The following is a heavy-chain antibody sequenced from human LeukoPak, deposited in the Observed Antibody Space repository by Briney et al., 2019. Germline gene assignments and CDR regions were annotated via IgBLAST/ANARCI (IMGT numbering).Heavy chain of an antibody. CDR2: IYHSGST. CDR1: GYSISSGYY. D-gene: IGHD3-22*01. V-gene: IGHV4-38-2*01. J-gene: IGHJ3*02. Sequence: PSETLSLTCAVSGYSISSGYYWGWIRQPPGKGLEWIGSIYHSGSTYYNPSLKSRVTISVDTSKNQFSLKLSSVTAADTAVYYCARQKRRSNYYYDSSGYPDDAFDIWGQGTMVTVSS. CDR3: ARQKRRSNYYYDSSGYPDDAFDI.